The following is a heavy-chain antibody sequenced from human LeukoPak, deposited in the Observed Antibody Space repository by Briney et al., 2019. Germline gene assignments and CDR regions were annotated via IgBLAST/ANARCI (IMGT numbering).Heavy chain of an antibody. J-gene: IGHJ4*02. CDR3: AKWLRVATTYFDY. V-gene: IGHV3-23*01. CDR2: ISESGNT. CDR1: GFTFSSYE. Sequence: PGGSLRLSCAASGFTFSSYEMNWVRQAPGRGLEWVSTISESGNTYYADSVKGRFTMSRDNSKNTLYLQMNTLRAEDTAEYYCAKWLRVATTYFDYWGQGALVAVSS. D-gene: IGHD5-24*01.